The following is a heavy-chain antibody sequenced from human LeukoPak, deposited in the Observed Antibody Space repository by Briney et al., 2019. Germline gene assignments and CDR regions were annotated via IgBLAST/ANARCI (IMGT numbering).Heavy chain of an antibody. CDR2: IYTSGST. CDR1: GGSISSGSYY. V-gene: IGHV4-61*02. D-gene: IGHD5-12*01. Sequence: SQTLSLTCTVSGGSISSGSYYWSWIRQPAGKGLEWIGRIYTSGSTNYNPSLKSRVTMSVDTSKNQFSLKLSSVTAADTAVYYCARESGYPDYWGQGTLVTVSS. CDR3: ARESGYPDY. J-gene: IGHJ4*02.